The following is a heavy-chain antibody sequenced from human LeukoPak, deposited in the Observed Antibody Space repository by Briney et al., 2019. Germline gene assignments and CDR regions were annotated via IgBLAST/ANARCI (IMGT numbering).Heavy chain of an antibody. CDR1: GGSFSGYY. CDR3: ARGPWGSWYVLDY. D-gene: IGHD6-13*01. CDR2: INHSGST. J-gene: IGHJ4*02. V-gene: IGHV4-34*01. Sequence: SETLSLTCAVYGGSFSGYYWSWIRQPPGKGLEWIGEINHSGSTNYNPSLKGRVTISVDTSKNQFSLKLSSVTAADTAVYYCARGPWGSWYVLDYWGQGTLVTVSS.